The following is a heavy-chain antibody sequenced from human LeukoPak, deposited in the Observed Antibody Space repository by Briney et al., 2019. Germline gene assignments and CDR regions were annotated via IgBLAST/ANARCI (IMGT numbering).Heavy chain of an antibody. CDR1: GYTLTGYY. Sequence: GASVNVSCKSSGYTLTGYYMHLVRQAPGQGLEWMGWMNPNSGGTKYAQKFQGRVTMTRDTSISTAYMELSRLRSDDTAMYYCARDKLGLGELSLYDQWGQGTLVTVFS. CDR2: MNPNSGGT. J-gene: IGHJ5*02. D-gene: IGHD3-16*02. CDR3: ARDKLGLGELSLYDQ. V-gene: IGHV1-2*02.